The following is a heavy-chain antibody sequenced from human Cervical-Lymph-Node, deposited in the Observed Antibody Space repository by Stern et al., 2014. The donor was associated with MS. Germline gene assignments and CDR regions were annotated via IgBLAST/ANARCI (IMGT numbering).Heavy chain of an antibody. CDR1: GYRFSSYW. V-gene: IGHV5-51*03. Sequence: EVQLEESGAEVKKPGESLKISCKGSGYRFSSYWIGWVRQMPGQGLEWMGIIYPGDSDTRYSPSFQGQVTISADKSISTAYLQWSSLKASDTAMYYCARRGIAVGDAFDIWGQGTMVTVSS. CDR3: ARRGIAVGDAFDI. D-gene: IGHD6-19*01. J-gene: IGHJ3*02. CDR2: IYPGDSDT.